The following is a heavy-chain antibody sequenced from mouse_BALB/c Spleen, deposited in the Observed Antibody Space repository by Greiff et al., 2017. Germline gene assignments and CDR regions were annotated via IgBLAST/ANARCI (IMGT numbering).Heavy chain of an antibody. CDR3: ARDGPFLLRLLAY. V-gene: IGHV5-9-4*01. J-gene: IGHJ3*01. D-gene: IGHD1-2*01. CDR2: ISSGGSYT. CDR1: GFTFSSYA. Sequence: EVQLVESGGGLVKPGGSLKLSCAASGFTFSSYAMSWVRQSPEKRLEWVAEISSGGSYTYYPDTVTGRFTISRDNAKNTLYLEMSSLRSEDTAMYYCARDGPFLLRLLAYWGQGTLVTVSA.